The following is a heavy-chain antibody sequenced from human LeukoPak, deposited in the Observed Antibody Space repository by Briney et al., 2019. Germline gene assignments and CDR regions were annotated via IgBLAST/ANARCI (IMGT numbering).Heavy chain of an antibody. D-gene: IGHD3-10*01. J-gene: IGHJ4*02. CDR3: ARSGSSDYYGSGSYYLSFDY. Sequence: ASVKVSCKASGGTFSSYAISWVRQAPGQGLEWMGRIIPILGIANYAQKFQGRVTITADKSTSTAYMELSSLRSEDTAVYYCARSGSSDYYGSGSYYLSFDYWGQGTLVTVSS. V-gene: IGHV1-69*04. CDR1: GGTFSSYA. CDR2: IIPILGIA.